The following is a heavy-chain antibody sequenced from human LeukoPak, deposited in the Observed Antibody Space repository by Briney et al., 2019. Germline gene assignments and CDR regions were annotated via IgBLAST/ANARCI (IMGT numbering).Heavy chain of an antibody. CDR2: ICSSSTYI. Sequence: GGSLRLSCAASGFTFSDYSMNWVRQAPGKGLEWVSSICSSSTYISYADSVKGRFTISRDNAKNSLYLQMNSLRADDTAVYYCAKGVYYCSSSTCPQYYYYMDVWGKGTTVTVSS. V-gene: IGHV3-21*06. J-gene: IGHJ6*03. CDR3: AKGVYYCSSSTCPQYYYYMDV. CDR1: GFTFSDYS. D-gene: IGHD2-2*01.